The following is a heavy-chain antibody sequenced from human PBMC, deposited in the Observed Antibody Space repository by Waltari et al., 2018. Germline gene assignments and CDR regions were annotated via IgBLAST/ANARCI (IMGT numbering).Heavy chain of an antibody. CDR2: SSGSGGST. Sequence: EVQLVESGGGLVQPGGSLRLSCAASGFTFSSYAMSWVRQAPGKGLEWVSASSGSGGSTYYADSVKGRFTISRDNSKNTLYLQMNSLRAKDKAVYYCAPSMRVVVLDYWGQGTLVTVSS. D-gene: IGHD3-22*01. CDR3: APSMRVVVLDY. V-gene: IGHV3-23*04. J-gene: IGHJ4*02. CDR1: GFTFSSYA.